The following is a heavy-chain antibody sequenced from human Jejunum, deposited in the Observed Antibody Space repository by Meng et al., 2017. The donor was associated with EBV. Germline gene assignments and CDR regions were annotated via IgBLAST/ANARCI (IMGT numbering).Heavy chain of an antibody. V-gene: IGHV7-4-1*02. CDR2: INTANGNP. CDR1: GYTFTDHA. CDR3: ARYSGSYSLAN. D-gene: IGHD3-10*01. J-gene: IGHJ4*02. Sequence: VQVVQLGLWLKKPGASLGLSCKASGYTFTDHAIIWVRQAPGQGLEWMGWINTANGNPTSAQAFTGRFVFSLDTSVNTAFLQISDLKAEDSALYYCARYSGSYSLANWGQGTLVTVSS.